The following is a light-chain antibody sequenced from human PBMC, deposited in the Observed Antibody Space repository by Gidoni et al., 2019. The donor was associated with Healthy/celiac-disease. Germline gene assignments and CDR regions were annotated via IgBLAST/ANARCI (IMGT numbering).Light chain of an antibody. CDR2: GAS. CDR3: QQYNNWPPYT. J-gene: IGKJ2*01. CDR1: QSVSSN. Sequence: EIVMTQSPATLSVSPGERATLSCRDSQSVSSNLAWYQQKPGQAPRLLIYGASIRATGIPARFSGSGSGTEFTRTISSLQSEDFAVYYCQQYNNWPPYTFGQGTKLEIK. V-gene: IGKV3-15*01.